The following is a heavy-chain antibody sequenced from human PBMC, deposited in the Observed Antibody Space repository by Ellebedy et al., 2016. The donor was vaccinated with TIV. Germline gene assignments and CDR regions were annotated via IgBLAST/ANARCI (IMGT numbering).Heavy chain of an antibody. V-gene: IGHV3-74*01. CDR2: INSDGSST. Sequence: GGSLRLXXAASGFSFSSYWMHCVRQAPGKGLVWVSRINSDGSSTSYADSVKGRFTISRDNAKNTLYLQMNSLRAEDTAVYYCARTGRDGRTGGDAFDIWGQGTLVTVSS. CDR3: ARTGRDGRTGGDAFDI. D-gene: IGHD5-24*01. CDR1: GFSFSSYW. J-gene: IGHJ3*02.